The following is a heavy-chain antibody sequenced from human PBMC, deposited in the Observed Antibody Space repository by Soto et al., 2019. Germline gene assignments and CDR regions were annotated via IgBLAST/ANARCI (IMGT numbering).Heavy chain of an antibody. V-gene: IGHV3-30*18. CDR2: ISYDGSNK. Sequence: GGSLRLSCAASGFTFSSYGMHWVRQAPGKGLEWVAVISYDGSNKYYADSVKGRFTISRDNSKNTLYLQMNSLRAEDTAVYYCAKDREDIAASPNWFDPWGQGTLVTVSS. D-gene: IGHD6-13*01. CDR1: GFTFSSYG. J-gene: IGHJ5*02. CDR3: AKDREDIAASPNWFDP.